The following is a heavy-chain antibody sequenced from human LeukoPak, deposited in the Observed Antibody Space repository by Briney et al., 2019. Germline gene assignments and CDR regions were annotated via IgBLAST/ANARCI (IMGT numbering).Heavy chain of an antibody. CDR3: ASGQFTVTTLL. CDR1: GFTFSSYN. V-gene: IGHV3-48*01. J-gene: IGHJ4*02. CDR2: ISSSSNTI. D-gene: IGHD4-17*01. Sequence: GGSLRLSCAASGFTFSSYNMNWVRQAPGKGLEWVSYISSSSNTIYYADSVKGRFTISRDNANNSLYLEMNSLRAEDTAVYYGASGQFTVTTLLWRRGTVVTV.